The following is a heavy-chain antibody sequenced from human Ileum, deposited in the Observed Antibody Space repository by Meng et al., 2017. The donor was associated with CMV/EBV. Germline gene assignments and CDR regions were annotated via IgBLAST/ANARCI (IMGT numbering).Heavy chain of an antibody. V-gene: IGHV4-34*02. CDR2: VNNRGRT. CDR3: ASGRLQFTPSALQH. D-gene: IGHD5-24*01. CDR1: GEPLNGFF. J-gene: IGHJ1*01. Sequence: QVHLQQWGAGLLKPSATLSLTCAVSGEPLNGFFCSWIHQPPGRGLEWIGEVNNRGRTNYNPSLKSRLTISIDTSKRQLSLMVTSVTAADSAIYYCASGRLQFTPSALQHWGPGTLVTVSS.